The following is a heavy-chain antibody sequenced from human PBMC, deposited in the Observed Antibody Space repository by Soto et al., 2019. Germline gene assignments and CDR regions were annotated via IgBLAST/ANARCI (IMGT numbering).Heavy chain of an antibody. D-gene: IGHD3-10*01. J-gene: IGHJ6*02. CDR2: IIPSFATG. V-gene: IGHV1-69*06. CDR1: GGTFGNSA. Sequence: SVKVSCKASGGTFGNSAISWVRQAPGQGLEWMGGIIPSFATGNSAPEFQGRLTITADKSTTTAYMELTSLRSVDTAVYYCASSYYGSGSYWFYGMDVWGQGTTVTVSS. CDR3: ASSYYGSGSYWFYGMDV.